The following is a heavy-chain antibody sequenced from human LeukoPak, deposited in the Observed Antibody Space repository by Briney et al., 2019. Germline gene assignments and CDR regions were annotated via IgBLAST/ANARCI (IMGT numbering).Heavy chain of an antibody. CDR3: ARHFTMRISGNPYYYYMDV. D-gene: IGHD3-10*01. CDR1: GGSISSSSYS. CDR2: IYYSGST. J-gene: IGHJ6*03. Sequence: SETLSLTCTVSGGSISSSSYSWGWIRQPPGKGPEWIGTIYYSGSTYYNPSLKSRVTISVDTSKNQFSLNLSSVTAADTAVYYCARHFTMRISGNPYYYYMDVWGKGTTVTVSS. V-gene: IGHV4-39*01.